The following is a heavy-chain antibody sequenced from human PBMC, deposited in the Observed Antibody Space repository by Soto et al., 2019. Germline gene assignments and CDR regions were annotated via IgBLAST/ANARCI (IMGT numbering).Heavy chain of an antibody. Sequence: SETLSHTCTVSGDSIAIGDYYMIWVRQPPGKGLEWIGYIFYSGSTYYKASLKSRVTISLDMSRNQFSLKLTSVTAADTAVYYCARAEVAVAGSGWFDAWGHGTLVTVSS. V-gene: IGHV4-30-4*01. J-gene: IGHJ5*01. D-gene: IGHD6-19*01. CDR3: ARAEVAVAGSGWFDA. CDR1: GDSIAIGDYY. CDR2: IFYSGST.